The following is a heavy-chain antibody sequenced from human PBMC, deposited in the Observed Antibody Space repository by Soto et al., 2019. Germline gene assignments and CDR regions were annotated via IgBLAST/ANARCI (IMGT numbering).Heavy chain of an antibody. CDR3: AKDVIDYDSSGYDNWFDP. V-gene: IGHV3-66*02. J-gene: IGHJ5*02. CDR1: GFTVSSNY. CDR2: IYSGGGK. Sequence: GGSLRLSCAASGFTVSSNYMNWVRQAPGKGLEWVSVIYSGGGKQYADSVKGRFTISRDNSKNTLYLQMNSLRAEDTAVYYCAKDVIDYDSSGYDNWFDPWGQGTLVTVSS. D-gene: IGHD3-22*01.